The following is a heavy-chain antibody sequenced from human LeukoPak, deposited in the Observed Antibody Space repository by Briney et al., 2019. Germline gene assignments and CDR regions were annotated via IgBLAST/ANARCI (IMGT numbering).Heavy chain of an antibody. CDR3: ARLRLPVTYYDILTGRPHFDY. V-gene: IGHV4-39*01. CDR1: GGSISSSSYY. Sequence: TSETLSLTCTVSGGSISSSSYYWGWIRQPPGKGLEWIGSIYYSGSTYYNPSLKSRVTISVDTSKNQFSLKLSSVTAADTAVYYCARLRLPVTYYDILTGRPHFDYWGQGTLVTVSS. D-gene: IGHD3-9*01. J-gene: IGHJ4*02. CDR2: IYYSGST.